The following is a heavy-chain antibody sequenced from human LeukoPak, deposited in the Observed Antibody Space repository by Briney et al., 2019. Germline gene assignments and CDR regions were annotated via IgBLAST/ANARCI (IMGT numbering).Heavy chain of an antibody. J-gene: IGHJ3*02. CDR1: GFTFSSYS. CDR2: ISSSSSTI. CDR3: AKNDRSGWYPPRDDAFDI. D-gene: IGHD6-19*01. V-gene: IGHV3-48*02. Sequence: GGSLRLSCAASGFTFSSYSMNWVRQAPGKGLEWVSYISSSSSTIYYADSVKGRFTISRDNAKNSPYLQMNSLRDEDTAVYYCAKNDRSGWYPPRDDAFDIWGQGTMVTVSS.